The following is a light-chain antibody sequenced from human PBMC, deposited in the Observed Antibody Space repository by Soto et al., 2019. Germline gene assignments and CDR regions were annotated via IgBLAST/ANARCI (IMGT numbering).Light chain of an antibody. CDR2: GAS. CDR1: QSISSN. CDR3: QQYNNWPRT. V-gene: IGKV3-15*01. J-gene: IGKJ1*01. Sequence: EIVMTQSPATLSVSPGERATLSCRASQSISSNLAWYQQKPGQAPRLLIYGASTRATGIPASFSGSGSGTEFTLTISSLQSEDFAVYYWQQYNNWPRTFGQGTKVEFK.